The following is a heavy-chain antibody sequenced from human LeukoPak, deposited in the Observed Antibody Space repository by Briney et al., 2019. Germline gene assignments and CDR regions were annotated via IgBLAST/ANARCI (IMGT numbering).Heavy chain of an antibody. Sequence: SGGSVSLFCAASGFTFRSYAMGWVRQAPGKGLEGVSVISGCGGKTNYADSVKGRFTISRDNYMNTLYLHMKTLRAEDTAVYFCTKKAEDFGVSVTQHWGQGTLVTVSS. CDR3: TKKAEDFGVSVTQH. CDR2: ISGCGGKT. J-gene: IGHJ1*01. D-gene: IGHD2-8*01. CDR1: GFTFRSYA. V-gene: IGHV3-23*01.